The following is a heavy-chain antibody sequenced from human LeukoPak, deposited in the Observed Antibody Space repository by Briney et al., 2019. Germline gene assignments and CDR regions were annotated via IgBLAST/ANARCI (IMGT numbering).Heavy chain of an antibody. CDR3: ARGGGGSGFWTGPGY. D-gene: IGHD3/OR15-3a*01. CDR1: GFTFSDYS. J-gene: IGHJ4*02. V-gene: IGHV3-48*02. CDR2: ISSSSSTV. Sequence: PGGSLRLSCAASGFTFSDYSMNWVRQAPGKGLEWVSYISSSSSTVYYADSVKGRFTISRDNAKNSLYLQMNSLRDEGTAVYYCARGGGGSGFWTGPGYWGQGTLVTVSS.